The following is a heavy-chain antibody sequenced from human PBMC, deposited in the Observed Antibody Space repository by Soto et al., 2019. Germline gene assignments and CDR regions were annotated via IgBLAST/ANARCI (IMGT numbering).Heavy chain of an antibody. J-gene: IGHJ3*02. D-gene: IGHD2-15*01. CDR3: AAATRGMIRDAFDI. V-gene: IGHV1-58*01. Sequence: GASVKVSCKASGFTFTSSAVQWVRQARGQRLEWIGWIVVGSGNTNYAQKFQERVTITRDMSTSTAYMELSSPRSEDTAVYYCAAATRGMIRDAFDIWGQGTMVTVSS. CDR1: GFTFTSSA. CDR2: IVVGSGNT.